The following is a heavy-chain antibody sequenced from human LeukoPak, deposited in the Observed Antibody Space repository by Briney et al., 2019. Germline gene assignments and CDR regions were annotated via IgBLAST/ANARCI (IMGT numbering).Heavy chain of an antibody. J-gene: IGHJ3*02. Sequence: GASVKVSCKASGGTFSSYAISWVRQAPGQGLEWMGGIIPIFGTANYAQKFQGRVTITADESTSTAYMELSSLRSEDTAVYYCASSLRTGYSSQGAFDIWGQGTMVSVSS. CDR1: GGTFSSYA. V-gene: IGHV1-69*13. CDR3: ASSLRTGYSSQGAFDI. D-gene: IGHD6-13*01. CDR2: IIPIFGTA.